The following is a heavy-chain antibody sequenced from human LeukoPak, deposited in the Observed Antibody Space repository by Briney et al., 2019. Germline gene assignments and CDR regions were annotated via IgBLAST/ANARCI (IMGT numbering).Heavy chain of an antibody. CDR1: GYTFTSYG. V-gene: IGHV1-2*02. D-gene: IGHD6-19*01. CDR2: INPNSGGT. J-gene: IGHJ3*02. CDR3: ARDQAVADSDAFDI. Sequence: ASVKVSCKASGYTFTSYGISWVRQAPGQGLEWMGWINPNSGGTNYAQKFQGRVTMTRDTSISTAYMELSRLRSDDTAVYYCARDQAVADSDAFDIWGQGTMVTVSS.